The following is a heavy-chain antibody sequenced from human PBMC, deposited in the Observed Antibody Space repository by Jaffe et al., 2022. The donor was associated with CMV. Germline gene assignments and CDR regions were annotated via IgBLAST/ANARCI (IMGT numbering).Heavy chain of an antibody. Sequence: EVQLVESGGGLVQPGGSLRLSCAASGFTVSSNYMSWVRQAPGKGLEWVSVIYSGGSTYYADSVKGRFTISRDNSKNTLYLQMNSLRAEDTAVYYCARARGAVYAMYYYYYMDVWGKGTTVTVSS. CDR1: GFTVSSNY. CDR3: ARARGAVYAMYYYYYMDV. V-gene: IGHV3-66*01. J-gene: IGHJ6*03. CDR2: IYSGGST. D-gene: IGHD2-8*01.